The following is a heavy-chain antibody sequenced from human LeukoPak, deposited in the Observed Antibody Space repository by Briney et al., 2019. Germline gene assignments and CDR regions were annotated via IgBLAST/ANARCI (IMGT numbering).Heavy chain of an antibody. D-gene: IGHD3-22*01. CDR2: ISSSGSTI. Sequence: GGSLRLSCAASGFTFSSYEMNWVRQAPGKGLEWVSYISSSGSTIYYADSVKGRFTISRDNAKNSLYLQMNSLRAEDTAVYYCARGGRITMIVVVRHFDYWGQGTLVTVSS. CDR3: ARGGRITMIVVVRHFDY. CDR1: GFTFSSYE. V-gene: IGHV3-48*03. J-gene: IGHJ4*02.